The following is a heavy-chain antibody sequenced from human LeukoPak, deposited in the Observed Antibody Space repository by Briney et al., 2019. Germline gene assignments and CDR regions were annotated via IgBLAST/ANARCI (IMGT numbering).Heavy chain of an antibody. CDR2: IYTSGST. Sequence: SETLSLTCTVSGGSISSYYWSCIRQPAGKGLEWIGRIYTSGSTNYNPSLKSRVTMSVDTSKNQFSLKLSSVTAADTAVYYCARDGWNAGWFDPWGQGTLVTVSS. V-gene: IGHV4-4*07. CDR3: ARDGWNAGWFDP. J-gene: IGHJ5*02. CDR1: GGSISSYY. D-gene: IGHD1-1*01.